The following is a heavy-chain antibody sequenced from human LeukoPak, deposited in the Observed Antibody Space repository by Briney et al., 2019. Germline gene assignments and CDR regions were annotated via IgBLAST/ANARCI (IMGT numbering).Heavy chain of an antibody. Sequence: SETLSLTCTVSGVSISSYYWRWLRQPAGKGLEWIGRIFTSGNTNYNPSLESRLTISVDTSKNQLSLKLSSGTAADTAVYYCARETRYYDCFYIDGWGKGTTVGVSS. CDR1: GVSISSYY. CDR2: IFTSGNT. J-gene: IGHJ6*03. D-gene: IGHD4-23*01. V-gene: IGHV4-4*07. CDR3: ARETRYYDCFYIDG.